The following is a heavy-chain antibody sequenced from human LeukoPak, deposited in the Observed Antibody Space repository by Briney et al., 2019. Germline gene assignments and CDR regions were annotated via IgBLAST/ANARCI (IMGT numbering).Heavy chain of an antibody. J-gene: IGHJ6*02. CDR2: IYTSGST. Sequence: PSETLSLTCTVSGGSISGYFWSWLRQPPGKGLEWIGRIYTSGSTSYNPSLKSRLTLSADTSKNQFSLKLRSVTAADTAVYYCARDRVDSSGYYYYYGMDVWGQGTTVTVSS. CDR1: GGSISGYF. V-gene: IGHV4-4*07. D-gene: IGHD3-22*01. CDR3: ARDRVDSSGYYYYYGMDV.